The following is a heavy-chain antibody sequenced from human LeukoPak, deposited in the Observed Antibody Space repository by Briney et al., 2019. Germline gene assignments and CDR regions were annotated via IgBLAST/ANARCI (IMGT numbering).Heavy chain of an antibody. J-gene: IGHJ4*02. CDR2: IYTSGST. D-gene: IGHD6-6*01. CDR1: GGSNSSYY. CDR3: ARGVYSSSQYYFDY. V-gene: IGHV4-4*07. Sequence: SETLSLTCTVSGGSNSSYYWSWIRQPAGKGLEWIGRIYTSGSTNYNPSLKSRVTMPVDRSKNQFSLKLSSVTAADTAVYYCARGVYSSSQYYFDYWGQGTLVTVSS.